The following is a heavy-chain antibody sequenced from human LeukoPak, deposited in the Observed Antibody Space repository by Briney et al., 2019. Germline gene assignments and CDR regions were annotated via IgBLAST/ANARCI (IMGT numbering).Heavy chain of an antibody. CDR3: VGGAPNWGFDF. J-gene: IGHJ4*02. CDR2: MSPTSGNT. Sequence: PGASVKVSCKASGGTFGSYAISWVRQAPGQGFEWMGWMSPTSGNTGYAQNFQGRVTMTRDTSISTAYMELTSLRSEDTAVYYCVGGAPNWGFDFWGQGTLVIVSS. CDR1: GGTFGSYA. D-gene: IGHD7-27*01. V-gene: IGHV1-8*02.